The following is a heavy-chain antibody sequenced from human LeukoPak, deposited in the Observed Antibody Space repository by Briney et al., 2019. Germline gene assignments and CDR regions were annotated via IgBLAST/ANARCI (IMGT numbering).Heavy chain of an antibody. D-gene: IGHD6-13*01. CDR1: GGSISSYY. CDR2: IYTSGST. J-gene: IGHJ4*02. Sequence: SETLSLTCTVPGGSISSYYWSWIRQPAAKGLEWIGRIYTSGSTNYNPSLKSRVTMSVDTSKNQFSLKLSSVTAADTAVYYCARDAAAGTFFDYWGQGTLVTVSS. CDR3: ARDAAAGTFFDY. V-gene: IGHV4-4*07.